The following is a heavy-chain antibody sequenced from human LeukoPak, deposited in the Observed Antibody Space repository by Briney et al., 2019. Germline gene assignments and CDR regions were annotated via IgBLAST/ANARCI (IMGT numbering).Heavy chain of an antibody. CDR2: INPNSGGT. CDR3: ARDVEYCGGDCYGGGY. D-gene: IGHD2-21*02. Sequence: ASVKVSCKASGYTFTGYHMHWVRQAPGQGLEWMGWINPNSGGTNYAQKFQGRVTMTRDTSISTAYMELSRLRSDDTAVYYCARDVEYCGGDCYGGGYWGQGTLVTASS. CDR1: GYTFTGYH. J-gene: IGHJ4*02. V-gene: IGHV1-2*02.